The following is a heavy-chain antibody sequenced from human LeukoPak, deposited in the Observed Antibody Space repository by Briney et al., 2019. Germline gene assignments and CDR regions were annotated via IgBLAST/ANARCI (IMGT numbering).Heavy chain of an antibody. V-gene: IGHV3-21*01. CDR1: GFTFSSYA. CDR2: ITSSSSYI. D-gene: IGHD2-21*02. Sequence: GGSLRLSCAASGFTFSSYAMNWVRQAPGKGLEWVSSITSSSSYIIYADSVKGRFTISRDNAKNSLYLQMNSLGTEDTAVYYCARGSAVTGIDLWGQGTLVTVSS. J-gene: IGHJ4*02. CDR3: ARGSAVTGIDL.